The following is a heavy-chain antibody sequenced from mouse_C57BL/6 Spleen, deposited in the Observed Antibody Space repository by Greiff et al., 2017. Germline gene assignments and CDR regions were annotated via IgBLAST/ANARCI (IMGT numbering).Heavy chain of an antibody. J-gene: IGHJ4*01. CDR3: ARGGGDYAMDY. V-gene: IGHV1-61*01. CDR2: IYPSDSET. CDR1: GYTFTSYW. Sequence: VQLQQSGAELVRPGSSVKLSCKASGYTFTSYWMAWVKQRPGQGLEWIGNIYPSDSETHYNQKFKDKATLTVDKSSSTAYMQLSSLTSEDSAVYYCARGGGDYAMDYWGQGTSVTVSS.